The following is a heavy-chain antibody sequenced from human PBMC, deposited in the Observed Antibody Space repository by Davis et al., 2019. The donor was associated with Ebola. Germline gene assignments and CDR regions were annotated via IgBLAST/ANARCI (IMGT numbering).Heavy chain of an antibody. CDR1: GFTFSSYW. CDR3: ARDRVEDSSSWYHPYYCYGMDV. D-gene: IGHD6-13*01. V-gene: IGHV3-74*01. J-gene: IGHJ6*02. CDR2: INSDGSST. Sequence: PGGSLRLSCAASGFTFSSYWMHWVRQAPGKGLVWVSRINSDGSSTSYADSVKGRFTISRDNAKNTLYLQMNSLRAEDTAVYYCARDRVEDSSSWYHPYYCYGMDVWGQGTTVTVSS.